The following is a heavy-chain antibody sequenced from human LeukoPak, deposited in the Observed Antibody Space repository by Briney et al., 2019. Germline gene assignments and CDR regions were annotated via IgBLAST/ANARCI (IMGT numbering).Heavy chain of an antibody. CDR2: TSGSGGST. J-gene: IGHJ4*02. D-gene: IGHD6-19*01. CDR3: AKAGSGWYSYFDY. Sequence: GGSLRPSCAASGFTFSSYAMSWVRQAPGKGLEWVSATSGSGGSTYYADSVKGRFTISRDNSKNTLYLQMNSLRAEDTAVYYCAKAGSGWYSYFDYWGQGTLVTVSS. CDR1: GFTFSSYA. V-gene: IGHV3-23*01.